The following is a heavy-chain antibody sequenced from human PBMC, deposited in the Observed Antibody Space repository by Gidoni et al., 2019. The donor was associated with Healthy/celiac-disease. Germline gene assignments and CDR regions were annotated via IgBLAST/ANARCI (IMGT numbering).Heavy chain of an antibody. V-gene: IGHV4-4*02. Sequence: QVQLQESGPGLVKPSGTLSLTCAVSGGSIRSSNWWSWVRQPPGKGLEWIGESYHSGSTNYNPSLKSRVTISVDKSKNQFSLKLSSVTAADTAVYYCASHPRGVAARRGDFDYWGQGTLVTVSS. D-gene: IGHD6-6*01. J-gene: IGHJ4*02. CDR1: GGSIRSSNW. CDR3: ASHPRGVAARRGDFDY. CDR2: SYHSGST.